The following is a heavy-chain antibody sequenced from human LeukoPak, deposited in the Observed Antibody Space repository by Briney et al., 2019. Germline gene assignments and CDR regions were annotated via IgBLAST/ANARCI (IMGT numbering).Heavy chain of an antibody. Sequence: GRSLRLSCAASGFTFSSYGMHWVRQAPGKGLEWVSYIGSSDSTTHYADSVKGRFTISRDNAKNSLYLQMNSLRVEDMGVYYCARETRGHYYDSSGPDHWGQGTLVTVSS. CDR1: GFTFSSYG. V-gene: IGHV3-48*04. CDR3: ARETRGHYYDSSGPDH. D-gene: IGHD3-22*01. CDR2: IGSSDSTT. J-gene: IGHJ5*02.